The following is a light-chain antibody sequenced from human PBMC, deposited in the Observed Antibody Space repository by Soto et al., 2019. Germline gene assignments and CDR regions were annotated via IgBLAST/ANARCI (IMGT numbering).Light chain of an antibody. CDR3: QQYNNWWT. CDR1: QSVSSN. V-gene: IGKV3-15*01. CDR2: ETS. J-gene: IGKJ1*01. Sequence: VMMTQSPATLSVSPGERATLSCRASQSVSSNLAWFQQKPGQAPRLLIYETSTRATGIPGRFSGRGSGTEFTLTISGLQSEDSAVYYCQQYNNWWTFGQGTKVEIK.